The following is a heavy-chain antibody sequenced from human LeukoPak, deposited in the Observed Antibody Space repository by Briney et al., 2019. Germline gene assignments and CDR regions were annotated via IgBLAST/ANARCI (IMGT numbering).Heavy chain of an antibody. V-gene: IGHV1-2*02. CDR3: ARTTTVSSGPDY. CDR1: VYTFTGYY. D-gene: IGHD6-19*01. J-gene: IGHJ4*02. CDR2: INPNSGGT. Sequence: ASVKVSCKASVYTFTGYYMHWVRQAPGQGLEWMGWINPNSGGTNYAQKFQGRVTMTRDTSISTAYMELSRLRSDDTAVYYCARTTTVSSGPDYWGQGTLVTVSS.